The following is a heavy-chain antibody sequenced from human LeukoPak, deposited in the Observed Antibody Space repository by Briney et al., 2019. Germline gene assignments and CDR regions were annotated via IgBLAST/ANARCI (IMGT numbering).Heavy chain of an antibody. Sequence: GGSLRLSCAASGFTFDDYGMSWVRQAPGKGLEWVSGINWNGGSTGYADSVKGRFTISRDDSKNTLYLQMNSLRAEDTAVYYCAKDAGKQWLAPFDYWGQGTLVTVSS. CDR2: INWNGGST. J-gene: IGHJ4*02. D-gene: IGHD6-19*01. CDR3: AKDAGKQWLAPFDY. V-gene: IGHV3-20*04. CDR1: GFTFDDYG.